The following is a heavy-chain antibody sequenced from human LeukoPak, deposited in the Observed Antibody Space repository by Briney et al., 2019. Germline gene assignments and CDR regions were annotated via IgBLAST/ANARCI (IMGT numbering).Heavy chain of an antibody. CDR1: GYTFTSYG. D-gene: IGHD6-19*01. Sequence: GASVKVSCKASGYTFTSYGISWVRQAPGQGLEWMGWISAYNGNTNYAQKLQGRVTMTTDTSTSTAYMELRSLRSDDTAVYYCARVRTPDSSGWYSRQYYFDYWGQGTLVTVSS. V-gene: IGHV1-18*01. CDR2: ISAYNGNT. J-gene: IGHJ4*02. CDR3: ARVRTPDSSGWYSRQYYFDY.